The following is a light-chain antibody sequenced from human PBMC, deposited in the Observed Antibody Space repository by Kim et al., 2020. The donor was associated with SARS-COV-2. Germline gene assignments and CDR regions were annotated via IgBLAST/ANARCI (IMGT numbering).Light chain of an antibody. CDR3: QHSYITPFT. Sequence: DIQMTQSPSSLSASVGDRVTITCRTSQSISSHLNWYHQKPGRAPKLLIYAASTLQGGVPSRFSGSGSETDFTLTISSLQPEDFGTYFCQHSYITPFTFGPGTKVDI. CDR1: QSISSH. J-gene: IGKJ3*01. V-gene: IGKV1-39*01. CDR2: AAS.